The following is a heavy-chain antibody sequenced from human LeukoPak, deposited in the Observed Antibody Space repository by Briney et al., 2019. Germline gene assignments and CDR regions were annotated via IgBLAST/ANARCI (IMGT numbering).Heavy chain of an antibody. CDR1: GSSPRIRGVV. CDR2: IYWDDDK. Sequence: SVPRLLNPTQTPPLPSPSPGSSPRIRGVVLGWTLHPPGKPLEWLPPIYWDDDKRYSPSLKSRLTITKDTSKNQVVLTMTNMYPVDTATYYCAHSQSRGWPPYYFDSWGQGTLVTVSS. J-gene: IGHJ4*02. D-gene: IGHD6-19*01. V-gene: IGHV2-5*02. CDR3: AHSQSRGWPPYYFDS.